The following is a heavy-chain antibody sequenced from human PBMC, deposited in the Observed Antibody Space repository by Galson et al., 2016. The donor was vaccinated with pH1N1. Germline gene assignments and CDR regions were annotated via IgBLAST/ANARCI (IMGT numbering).Heavy chain of an antibody. D-gene: IGHD1-7*01. CDR1: GFTFTNAW. CDR2: ISTSSGTT. J-gene: IGHJ4*02. CDR3: TKARVGNYYFDY. V-gene: IGHV3-23*01. Sequence: SLRLSCAASGFTFTNAWMSWVRQAPGKGLEYVSSISTSSGTTYYGDSVRGRFTISRDNSKNTVYLQMNSLRAEDTAIYYCTKARVGNYYFDYWGQGSLVTVSS.